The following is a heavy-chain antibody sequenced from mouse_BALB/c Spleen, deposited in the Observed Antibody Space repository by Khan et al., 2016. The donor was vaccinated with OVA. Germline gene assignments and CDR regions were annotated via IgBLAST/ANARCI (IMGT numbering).Heavy chain of an antibody. CDR1: GYSITSGYA. CDR2: ISYSGVT. D-gene: IGHD1-1*01. J-gene: IGHJ2*01. V-gene: IGHV3-2*02. CDR3: ARGNYYGYYFYY. Sequence: EVQLQESGPGLVKPSQSLSLTCTVTGYSITSGYAWNWIRQFPGNKLEWMGYISYSGVTSYTPSLKSRISITREPSKNQFFLQLNSVNIEDSATYYCARGNYYGYYFYYWGQGTTLTVSS.